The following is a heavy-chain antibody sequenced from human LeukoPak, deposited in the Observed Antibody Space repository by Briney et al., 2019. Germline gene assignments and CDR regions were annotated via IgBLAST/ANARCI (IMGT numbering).Heavy chain of an antibody. J-gene: IGHJ4*02. D-gene: IGHD3-9*01. CDR1: GFTFSGYA. CDR2: ISGGGGTTYYA. CDR3: AKFYDILTGYIDY. V-gene: IGHV3-23*01. Sequence: PGGSLRLSCAASGFTFSGYAMSWVRQSPGKELEWVSAISGGGGTTYYAYYADSVKGRFTISRDSSKNTLYLLMNSLRAEDTAVYYYAKFYDILTGYIDYWGQGTLVIVSS.